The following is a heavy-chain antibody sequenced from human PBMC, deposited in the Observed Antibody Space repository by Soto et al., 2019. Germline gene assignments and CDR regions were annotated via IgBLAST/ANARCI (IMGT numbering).Heavy chain of an antibody. CDR3: AKNGDFDYDAFDV. CDR2: ITGNSARI. D-gene: IGHD3-16*01. Sequence: GGSLRLSCAASDSTIRRYAMSWVRQAPGKGLEWVSGITGNSARIYYADSVKGRFSISRDNSKNTLYLQMDTLRAKDTAVYYCAKNGDFDYDAFDVWGQGTVVTVSS. CDR1: DSTIRRYA. J-gene: IGHJ3*01. V-gene: IGHV3-23*01.